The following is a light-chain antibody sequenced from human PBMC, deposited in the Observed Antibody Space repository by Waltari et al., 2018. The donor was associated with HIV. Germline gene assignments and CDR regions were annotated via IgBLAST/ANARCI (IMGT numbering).Light chain of an antibody. CDR1: NIRTKT. Sequence: SYVLTQPPPVSVAPGQAARTPCVGNNIRTKTVHWYQQKPGQAPLLVVFDDVDRPSGIPERFSGANSGNMATLTISRVEAGDEADYYCQVWDSGSEPPVLFGGGTKLTVL. V-gene: IGLV3-21*02. CDR2: DDV. J-gene: IGLJ3*02. CDR3: QVWDSGSEPPVL.